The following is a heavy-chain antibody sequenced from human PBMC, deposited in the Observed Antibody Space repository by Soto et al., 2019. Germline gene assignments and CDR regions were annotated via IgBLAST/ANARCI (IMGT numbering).Heavy chain of an antibody. D-gene: IGHD3-3*01. CDR2: INHSGST. CDR3: ARGLSHYYDFWSGYYRFRDYYYGMDV. V-gene: IGHV4-34*01. J-gene: IGHJ6*02. CDR1: GGSFSGYY. Sequence: SETLSLTCAVYGGSFSGYYWSWIRQPPGKGLEWIGEINHSGSTNYNPSLKSRVTISVDTSKNQFSLKLSSVTAADTAVYYCARGLSHYYDFWSGYYRFRDYYYGMDVWGQGTTVTVSS.